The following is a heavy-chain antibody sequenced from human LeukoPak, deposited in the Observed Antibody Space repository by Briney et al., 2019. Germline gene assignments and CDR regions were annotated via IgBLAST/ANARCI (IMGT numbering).Heavy chain of an antibody. Sequence: SVKVSCKASGGTFSSYAISWVRQAPGQGLEWMGRIIPILGIANYAQKFQGRVTITADKSTSTAYMELSSLRSEDTAVYYCARRIVATTRSLYYYYGTDVWGQGTTVTVSS. CDR3: ARRIVATTRSLYYYYGTDV. CDR2: IIPILGIA. D-gene: IGHD5-12*01. V-gene: IGHV1-69*04. J-gene: IGHJ6*02. CDR1: GGTFSSYA.